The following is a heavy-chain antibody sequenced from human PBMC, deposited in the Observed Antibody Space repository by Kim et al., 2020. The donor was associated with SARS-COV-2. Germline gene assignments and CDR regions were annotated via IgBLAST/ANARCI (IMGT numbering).Heavy chain of an antibody. CDR2: IYSGGSST. V-gene: IGHV3-23*03. D-gene: IGHD1-26*01. CDR3: AKASEWELRTPFDY. Sequence: GGSLRLSCAASGFTFSSYAMSWVRQAPGKGLEWVSVIYSGGSSTYYADSVKGRFTISRDNSKNTLYLQMNSLRAEDTAVYYCAKASEWELRTPFDYWGQGTLVTVSS. J-gene: IGHJ4*02. CDR1: GFTFSSYA.